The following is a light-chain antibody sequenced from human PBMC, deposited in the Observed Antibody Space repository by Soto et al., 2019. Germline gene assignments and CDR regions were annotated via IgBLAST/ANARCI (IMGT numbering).Light chain of an antibody. CDR2: DAS. V-gene: IGKV3-11*01. CDR3: QQYNEWPRT. CDR1: QNVSKY. J-gene: IGKJ2*01. Sequence: EIVLTQSPATLSLSPGERATLSCRASQNVSKYLAWYQQKPGQAPRLLIYDASNRATGIPARFSGSGSGTDFTLTISSLEPEDFALYYCQQYNEWPRTFGQGTKLEIK.